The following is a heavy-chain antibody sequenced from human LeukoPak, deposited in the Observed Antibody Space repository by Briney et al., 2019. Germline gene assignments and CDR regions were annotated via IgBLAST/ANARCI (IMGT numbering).Heavy chain of an antibody. D-gene: IGHD3-3*01. CDR3: AKTLPGEGIRITIFGVVPLFDY. J-gene: IGHJ4*02. Sequence: GGSLRLSCAASGFTFSSYAMSWVRQAPGKGLEWVSAISGSGGSTYYADSVKGRFTISRDNSKNTLYLQMNSLRAEDTAVYYCAKTLPGEGIRITIFGVVPLFDYWGQGTLVTVSS. V-gene: IGHV3-23*01. CDR2: ISGSGGST. CDR1: GFTFSSYA.